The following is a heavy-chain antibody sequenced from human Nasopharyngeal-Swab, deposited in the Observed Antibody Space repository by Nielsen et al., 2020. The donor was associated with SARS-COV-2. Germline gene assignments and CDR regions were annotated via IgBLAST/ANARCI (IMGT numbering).Heavy chain of an antibody. J-gene: IGHJ6*04. V-gene: IGHV4-34*01. CDR3: ARRTRYGITGTRGGFPV. D-gene: IGHD1-7*01. Sequence: RQASGKGLEWIGEINHSGSTNYNPSLKSRVTISVDTSKNQFSLKLSSVTAADTAVYYCARRTRYGITGTRGGFPVWGKGTTVTVSS. CDR2: INHSGST.